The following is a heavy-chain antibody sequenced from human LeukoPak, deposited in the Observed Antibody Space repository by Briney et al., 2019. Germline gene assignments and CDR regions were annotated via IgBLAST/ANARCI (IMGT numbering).Heavy chain of an antibody. J-gene: IGHJ4*02. CDR2: IYYRGST. CDR1: GGSTSNYY. D-gene: IGHD5-12*01. Sequence: PSETLSLTCTVSGGSTSNYYWSWIRQPPGKGLEWIGYIYYRGSTNYNPSLKSRVTISVDTSKNQFSLKLSSVTAADTAVYYCARVHSGYDFGNRKYYYFDYWGQGTLVTVSS. CDR3: ARVHSGYDFGNRKYYYFDY. V-gene: IGHV4-59*08.